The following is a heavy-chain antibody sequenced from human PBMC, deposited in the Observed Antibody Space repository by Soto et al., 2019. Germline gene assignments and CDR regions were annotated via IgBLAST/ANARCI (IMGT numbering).Heavy chain of an antibody. Sequence: QVQLVESGGGVVQPGRSLRLSCAASGFTFSNFGMHWVRQAPGKGLEWVAAISADGSDKYFSGSVKGRFTISRDNSKNTLFLQMNSLRLEDTAVYYCVKGSDVARQDLDYWGQGTLVMVSS. CDR1: GFTFSNFG. V-gene: IGHV3-30*18. J-gene: IGHJ4*02. CDR3: VKGSDVARQDLDY. D-gene: IGHD3-3*01. CDR2: ISADGSDK.